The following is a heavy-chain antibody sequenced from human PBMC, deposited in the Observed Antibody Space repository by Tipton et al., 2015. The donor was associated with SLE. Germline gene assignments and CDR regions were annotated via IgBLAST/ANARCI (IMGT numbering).Heavy chain of an antibody. CDR2: ISGSGGST. D-gene: IGHD3-9*01. J-gene: IGHJ4*02. V-gene: IGHV3-23*01. CDR1: GFTFSSYA. CDR3: AKDEVPYDILTGYYR. Sequence: GSLRLSCAASGFTFSSYAMSWVRQAPGKGLEWVSAISGSGGSTYYADSVKGRFTISRDNSKNTLYLQMNSLRAEDTAVYYCAKDEVPYDILTGYYRWGQGTLVTVSS.